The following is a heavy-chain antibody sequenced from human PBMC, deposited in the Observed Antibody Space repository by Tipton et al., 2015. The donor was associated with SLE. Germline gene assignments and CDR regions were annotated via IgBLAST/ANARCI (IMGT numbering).Heavy chain of an antibody. V-gene: IGHV5-51*01. J-gene: IGHJ2*01. Sequence: QLVQSGAEEKKPGESLKISCKGSGYRYNISWIAWVRQMPGKGLEWVGNIYLGDSDTRYSPSFEGQDTITADRSISTAYLQWNSLKASDTARYYCARQRRQYYSGSGNKRLNWYFDLWGRGTLVTVSS. CDR2: IYLGDSDT. CDR3: ARQRRQYYSGSGNKRLNWYFDL. CDR1: GYRYNISW. D-gene: IGHD3-10*01.